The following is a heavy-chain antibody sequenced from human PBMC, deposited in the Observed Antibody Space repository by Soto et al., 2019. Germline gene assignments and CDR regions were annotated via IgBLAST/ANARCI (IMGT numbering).Heavy chain of an antibody. CDR3: ARDPGIVVVPATKGRMDV. Sequence: SQTLSLTCAISGDSVSSNTASWNWIRQSPSRGLEWLGRTYFRSKWYNDYAVSVQSRITINPDTSKHQFSLQLNSVTPEDTAVYYCARDPGIVVVPATKGRMDVWGQGTTVTVSS. CDR2: TYFRSKWYN. CDR1: GDSVSSNTAS. D-gene: IGHD2-2*01. V-gene: IGHV6-1*01. J-gene: IGHJ6*02.